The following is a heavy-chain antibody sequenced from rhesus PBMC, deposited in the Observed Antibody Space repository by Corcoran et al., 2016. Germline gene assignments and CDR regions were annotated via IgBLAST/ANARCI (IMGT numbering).Heavy chain of an antibody. CDR1: GGSISSSNW. CDR3: ARPGGHIVAYFDY. CDR2: IYGSGGGP. D-gene: IGHD2-39*01. V-gene: IGHV4-93*01. Sequence: QVQLQESGPAVVKPSETLSLTCAVSGGSISSSNWWSWIRQSPGTGLEGIGGIYGSGGGPKYNPPRKGRFTISKDTSKNQFSLKLSSVTAADTAVYYCARPGGHIVAYFDYWGQGVLVTVSS. J-gene: IGHJ4*01.